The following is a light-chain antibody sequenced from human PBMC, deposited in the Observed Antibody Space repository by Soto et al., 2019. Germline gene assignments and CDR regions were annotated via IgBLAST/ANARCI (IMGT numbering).Light chain of an antibody. CDR3: GSWDSSLSAYV. V-gene: IGLV1-40*01. CDR1: YSNIGAGYE. CDR2: GHN. Sequence: QSVLTQPPSVSGAPGQRVTISCTGSYSNIGAGYEVHWYQQVPGTAPKLLVSGHNNRPSGVPDRFFGSKSGTSASLTIIGLHAEDEADYYCGSWDSSLSAYVFGTGTKLTAL. J-gene: IGLJ1*01.